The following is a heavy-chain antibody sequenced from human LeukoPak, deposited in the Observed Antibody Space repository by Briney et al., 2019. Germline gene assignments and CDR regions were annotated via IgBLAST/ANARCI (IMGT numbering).Heavy chain of an antibody. CDR2: IHYGGST. CDR3: ARDSVDESSGYYPSGAFDL. Sequence: SETLSLTCTVSTGSITRHYWTWIRQPPGKGLEWIGYIHYGGSTNYNPSLKSRVTISVDTSKKQFSLNMSSVTPADTALYYCARDSVDESSGYYPSGAFDLWGQGTLVTVSS. CDR1: TGSITRHY. J-gene: IGHJ3*01. D-gene: IGHD3-22*01. V-gene: IGHV4-59*11.